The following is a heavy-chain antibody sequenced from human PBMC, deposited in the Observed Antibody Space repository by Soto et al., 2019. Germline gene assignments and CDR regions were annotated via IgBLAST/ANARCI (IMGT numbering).Heavy chain of an antibody. Sequence: GGSLRLSCAASGFTFSSYAMHWVRQAPGKGLEWVAVISYDGSNKYYADSVKGRFTISRDNSKNTLYLQMNSLRAEDTAVYYCAREAAVVVAHYDYWGQGPLVTVSS. CDR3: AREAAVVVAHYDY. CDR2: ISYDGSNK. D-gene: IGHD2-15*01. CDR1: GFTFSSYA. J-gene: IGHJ4*02. V-gene: IGHV3-30-3*01.